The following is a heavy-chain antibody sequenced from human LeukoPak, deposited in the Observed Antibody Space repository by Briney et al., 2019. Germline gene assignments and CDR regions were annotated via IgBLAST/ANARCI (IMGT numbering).Heavy chain of an antibody. CDR3: AKEGNQYGSSMYFFDY. D-gene: IGHD3-10*01. CDR2: IRYDGSNK. CDR1: GFTFSSYG. Sequence: GGSLRLSCAASGFTFSSYGMHWVRQAPGKGLEWVAFIRYDGSNKYYADSVKGRFTISRDNSKNTLYLEMNSLRAEDTAVHYCAKEGNQYGSSMYFFDYWGQGTPVTVSS. V-gene: IGHV3-30*02. J-gene: IGHJ4*02.